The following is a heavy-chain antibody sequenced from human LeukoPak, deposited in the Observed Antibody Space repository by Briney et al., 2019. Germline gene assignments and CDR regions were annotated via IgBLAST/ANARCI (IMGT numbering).Heavy chain of an antibody. CDR1: GFIFSNAW. CDR3: TKAGSSSWYLDY. Sequence: GGSLRLSCAASGFIFSNAWMTWVRQAPGKGLEWVSAVSGSGDGSAGITYYADSVKGRFTISRDNSKNTLFLQMNSLRGEDTALYYCTKAGSSSWYLDYWGQGTLVTVSS. V-gene: IGHV3-23*01. D-gene: IGHD6-13*01. CDR2: VSGSGDGSAGIT. J-gene: IGHJ4*02.